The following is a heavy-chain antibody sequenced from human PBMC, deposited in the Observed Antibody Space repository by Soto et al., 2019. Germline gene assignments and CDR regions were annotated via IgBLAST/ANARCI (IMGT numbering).Heavy chain of an antibody. CDR1: GFTFSSYW. J-gene: IGHJ1*01. CDR2: INSDGSST. D-gene: IGHD3-3*01. V-gene: IGHV3-74*01. CDR3: ARVSFDFWSGYYTPEYFQH. Sequence: EVQLVESGGGLVQPGGSLRLSCAASGFTFSSYWMHWVRQAPGKGLVWVSRINSDGSSTSYADSVKGRFTISRDNAENTLYLQMNSLRAEDTAVYYCARVSFDFWSGYYTPEYFQHWGQGTLVTVSS.